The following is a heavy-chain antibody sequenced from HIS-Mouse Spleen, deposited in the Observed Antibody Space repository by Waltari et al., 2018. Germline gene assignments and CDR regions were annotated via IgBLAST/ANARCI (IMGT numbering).Heavy chain of an antibody. V-gene: IGHV1-18*01. Sequence: QVQLVQSGAEVKKPGASVTVSCKASGYTFTRYGISWVRQAPGQGLEWMGWVSAYNGNTNYAQKLQGRVTMTTDTSTSTAYMELRSLRSDDTAVYYCARTQGTGYSSSWYGGGDYWGQGTLVTVSS. CDR2: VSAYNGNT. J-gene: IGHJ4*02. CDR1: GYTFTRYG. D-gene: IGHD6-13*01. CDR3: ARTQGTGYSSSWYGGGDY.